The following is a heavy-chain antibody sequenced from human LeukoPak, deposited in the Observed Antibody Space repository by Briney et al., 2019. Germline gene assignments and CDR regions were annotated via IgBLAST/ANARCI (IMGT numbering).Heavy chain of an antibody. V-gene: IGHV4-4*07. D-gene: IGHD6-13*01. CDR3: ARGIADPYSFDS. CDR1: GGSINFYY. Sequence: SETLSLTCAVSGGSINFYYWSWIRQPAGKGLEWIGRIYSTGSTNYSPSLKSRVTMSVDKSKNQFSLNLSSVTAADTAVYYCARGIADPYSFDSWGQGTLVTVSS. J-gene: IGHJ4*02. CDR2: IYSTGST.